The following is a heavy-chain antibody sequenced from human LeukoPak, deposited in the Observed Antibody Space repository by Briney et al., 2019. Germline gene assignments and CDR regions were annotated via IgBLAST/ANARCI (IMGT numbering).Heavy chain of an antibody. CDR1: GFTFSSYG. D-gene: IGHD2-15*01. V-gene: IGHV3-30*02. J-gene: IGHJ5*02. Sequence: GGSLRLSCAASGFTFSSYGMHWVRQAPGKGLEWVAFIRYDGSNKYYADSVKGRFTISRDNSKNTLYLQMNSLRAEDTAVYYCAPLELAAYGFDPWGQGTLVTVSS. CDR3: APLELAAYGFDP. CDR2: IRYDGSNK.